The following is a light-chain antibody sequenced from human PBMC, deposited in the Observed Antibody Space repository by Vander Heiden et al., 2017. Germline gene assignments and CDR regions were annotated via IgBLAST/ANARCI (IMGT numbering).Light chain of an antibody. V-gene: IGKV4-1*01. J-gene: IGKJ4*01. CDR1: QSVLYSSNNKNY. CDR3: QQYYSTPLT. CDR2: WAS. Sequence: DIVMTQSPDSLAVSLGERATINCKSSQSVLYSSNNKNYLAWYQQKPGLPPKLLIYWASTRESGVPDRFSGGGSGTDFTLTISSLQAEDVAVYYCQQYYSTPLTFGGGTKVEIK.